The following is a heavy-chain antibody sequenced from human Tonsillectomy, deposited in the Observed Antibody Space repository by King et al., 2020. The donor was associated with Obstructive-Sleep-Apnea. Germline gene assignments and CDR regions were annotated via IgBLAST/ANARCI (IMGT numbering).Heavy chain of an antibody. Sequence: AQLVQSGPEVKKPGESLKISCKSSGYTFTSYWIGWVRQMPGKGLEWMGIIYPGDSDTRYSPSFQGQVTISADKSIKTAYLQWNSLKASDTAKYYCARCHSASSPLDHWGQGTLVTVSS. CDR3: ARCHSASSPLDH. D-gene: IGHD6-6*01. V-gene: IGHV5-51*01. J-gene: IGHJ4*02. CDR2: IYPGDSDT. CDR1: GYTFTSYW.